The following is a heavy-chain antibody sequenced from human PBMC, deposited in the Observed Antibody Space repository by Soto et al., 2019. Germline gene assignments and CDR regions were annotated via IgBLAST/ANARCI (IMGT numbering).Heavy chain of an antibody. CDR2: INHSGST. CDR3: ARVMITFGGVIVHSGIDY. D-gene: IGHD3-16*02. Sequence: SETLSLTCAVYGGSFSGYYWSWIRQPPGKGLEWIGEINHSGSTNYNPSLKSRVTISVDTSKNQFSLKLSSVTAADTAVYYCARVMITFGGVIVHSGIDYWGQGTLVTVSS. J-gene: IGHJ4*02. V-gene: IGHV4-34*01. CDR1: GGSFSGYY.